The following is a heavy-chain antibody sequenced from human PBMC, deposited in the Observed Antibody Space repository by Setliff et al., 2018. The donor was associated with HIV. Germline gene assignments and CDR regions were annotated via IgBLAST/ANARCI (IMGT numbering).Heavy chain of an antibody. D-gene: IGHD3-3*01. V-gene: IGHV3-30-3*01. CDR1: GFTFTSYT. CDR2: ISYDGSKK. CDR3: VRGEREWLLGGGRTSFDY. Sequence: GGSLRLSCAASGFTFTSYTLHWVRQAPGRGLEWVAMISYDGSKKSHADFVKGHFTISRDNSKNTLYLEMNSLRAEDTAVYYCVRGEREWLLGGGRTSFDYWGHGTLVTVSS. J-gene: IGHJ4*01.